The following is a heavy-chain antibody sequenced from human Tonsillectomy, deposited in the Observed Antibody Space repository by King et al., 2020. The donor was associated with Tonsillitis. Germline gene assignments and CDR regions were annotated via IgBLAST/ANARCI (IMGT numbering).Heavy chain of an antibody. V-gene: IGHV1-69*01. J-gene: IGHJ6*02. Sequence: VQLVESGAEVKKPGSSVKVSCKASGGSFSNYAINWVRQAPGQGLEWMGGIIPIFGTTNYAQKFQGRVTITADESTSTAYMELTSLRSEDTAVYYCARDNSGHFYGSGSYNTPLSISDGMDVWGQGTTVTVSS. CDR3: ARDNSGHFYGSGSYNTPLSISDGMDV. CDR2: IIPIFGTT. CDR1: GGSFSNYA. D-gene: IGHD3-10*01.